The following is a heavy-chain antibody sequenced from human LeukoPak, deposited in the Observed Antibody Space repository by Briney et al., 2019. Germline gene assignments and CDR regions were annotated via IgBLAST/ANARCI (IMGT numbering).Heavy chain of an antibody. D-gene: IGHD3-22*01. Sequence: SETLSLTCTVTGGSTSTYYWSWIRQPPGKGLEWIGYIFYSGTTNYNPSLKTRVPISVDPSKNQFSLKLSSVTAAETAVYYCARSLEGDYGSSGYYFSYFDYWGQGTLVTVSS. CDR3: ARSLEGDYGSSGYYFSYFDY. CDR1: GGSTSTYY. CDR2: IFYSGTT. V-gene: IGHV4-59*01. J-gene: IGHJ4*02.